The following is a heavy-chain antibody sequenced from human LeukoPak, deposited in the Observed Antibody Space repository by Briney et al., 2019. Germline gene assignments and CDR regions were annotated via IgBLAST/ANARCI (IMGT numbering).Heavy chain of an antibody. Sequence: SETLPLTCAVCGGSFSGYYWSWVRQPPAKGLEWIGEINHSGCTNYNPSLKSRVTISVDTYKNQFSLKLSSVTAADTAVYYCARRTQGYCSSTSCYTSYYYYYMDVWGKGTTVTVSS. J-gene: IGHJ6*03. CDR2: INHSGCT. CDR1: GGSFSGYY. V-gene: IGHV4-34*01. D-gene: IGHD2-2*02. CDR3: ARRTQGYCSSTSCYTSYYYYYMDV.